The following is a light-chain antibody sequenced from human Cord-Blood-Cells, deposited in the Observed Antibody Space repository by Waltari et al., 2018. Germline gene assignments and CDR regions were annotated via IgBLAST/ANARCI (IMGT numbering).Light chain of an antibody. CDR1: SVSLASNY. CDR3: QSYDSSKGV. V-gene: IGLV6-57*01. CDR2: EDN. J-gene: IGLJ3*02. Sequence: NFMLTQPHSVSESPGKTLTSSCTRISVSLASNYLHWYQQRPGSSHTTVIYEDNQRPSVVPDRFSGSIDSSSNSASLTISGLKTEDEADYYCQSYDSSKGVFGGGTKLTVL.